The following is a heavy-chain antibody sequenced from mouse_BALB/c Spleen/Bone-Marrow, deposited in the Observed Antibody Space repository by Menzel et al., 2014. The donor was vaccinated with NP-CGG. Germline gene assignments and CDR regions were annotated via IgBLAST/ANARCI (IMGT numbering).Heavy chain of an antibody. Sequence: QVQLQQPGAELVRPGTSVKVSCKASGYAFTNYWIERIKQRPGQGLEWIGVINPGSGGINYNEKFKGQATLTADKSSSTAYMQLSSLTSDDSAVYFCARELVRGMDYWGQGTSVTVSS. D-gene: IGHD1-1*01. V-gene: IGHV1-54*01. CDR2: INPGSGGI. J-gene: IGHJ4*01. CDR3: ARELVRGMDY. CDR1: GYAFTNYW.